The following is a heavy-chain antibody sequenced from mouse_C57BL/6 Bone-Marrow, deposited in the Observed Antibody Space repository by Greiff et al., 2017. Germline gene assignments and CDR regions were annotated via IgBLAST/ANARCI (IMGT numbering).Heavy chain of an antibody. Sequence: VQLQQSGPELVKPGASVKMSCTASGYTFTDYNMHWVKQSHGKSLEWIGYINPNNGGTSYNQKFKGKATLTVNKSSSTAYMELRSLTSEDSAVYYCARGGDECYSYYYDYGGQGTTLTVTS. CDR1: GYTFTDYN. D-gene: IGHD2-12*01. V-gene: IGHV1-22*01. J-gene: IGHJ2*01. CDR2: INPNNGGT. CDR3: ARGGDECYSYYYDY.